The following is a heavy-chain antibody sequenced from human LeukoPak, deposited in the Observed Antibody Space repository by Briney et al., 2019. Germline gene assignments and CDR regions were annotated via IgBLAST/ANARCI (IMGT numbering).Heavy chain of an antibody. CDR2: INPNSGGT. D-gene: IGHD1-20*01. CDR1: RYTFIGYY. CDR3: ARDQAGEYNWNY. J-gene: IGHJ4*02. V-gene: IGHV1-2*02. Sequence: ASLKVSCKASRYTFIGYYMHWVRQAPGQGLWWVGWINPNSGGTNYAQKFPGRVTMTRDTSISTAYMELSRLRSDDTAAYDCARDQAGEYNWNYWGQGTLVTVSS.